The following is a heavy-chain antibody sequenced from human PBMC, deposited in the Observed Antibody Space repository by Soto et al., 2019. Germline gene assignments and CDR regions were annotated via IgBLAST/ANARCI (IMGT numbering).Heavy chain of an antibody. Sequence: LRLSCAASGFTFTSHGMHWVRQAPGKGLEWVAVVSYDGTNKYYADSVKGRFTISRDNSENTLYLQMNSLRVEDTAVYYCAKDYCSSTSCPFDPWGQGTLVTVSS. D-gene: IGHD2-2*01. V-gene: IGHV3-30*18. J-gene: IGHJ5*02. CDR3: AKDYCSSTSCPFDP. CDR1: GFTFTSHG. CDR2: VSYDGTNK.